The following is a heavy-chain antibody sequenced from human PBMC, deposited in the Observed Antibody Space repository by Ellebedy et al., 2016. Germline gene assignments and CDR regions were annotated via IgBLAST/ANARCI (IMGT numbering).Heavy chain of an antibody. V-gene: IGHV3-11*06. CDR1: KFDFSDYY. Sequence: GESLKISCVASKFDFSDYYMTWIRQAPGKGLEWVSSISSSSSYVYYADSMKGRFTISRDNAKNSLYLQMNSLRAEDTAVYYCARESEYSTSSGVRNWFDPWGQGTLVTVSS. CDR3: ARESEYSTSSGVRNWFDP. J-gene: IGHJ5*02. D-gene: IGHD6-6*01. CDR2: ISSSSSYV.